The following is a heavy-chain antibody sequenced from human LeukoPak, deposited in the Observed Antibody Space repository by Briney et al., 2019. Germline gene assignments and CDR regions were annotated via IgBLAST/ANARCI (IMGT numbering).Heavy chain of an antibody. CDR3: AREEVPNWFDP. CDR2: ISSSSSTI. J-gene: IGHJ5*02. Sequence: GGSLRLSCAASGFTFSSYSMNWVRQAPGKGLEWVSYISSSSSTIYYADSVKGRFTISRDNAKNSLYLQMNSLRAEDTAVYYCAREEVPNWFDPWGQGTLVTVSS. V-gene: IGHV3-48*04. CDR1: GFTFSSYS.